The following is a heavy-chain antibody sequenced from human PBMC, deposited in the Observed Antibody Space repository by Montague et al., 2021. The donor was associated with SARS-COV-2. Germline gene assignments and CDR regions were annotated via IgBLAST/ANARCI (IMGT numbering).Heavy chain of an antibody. V-gene: IGHV4-39*02. CDR1: SGSIISSGYD. CDR3: ARGMIRGVTTPFDY. J-gene: IGHJ4*02. D-gene: IGHD3-10*01. Sequence: SETLSLTCSVSSGSIISSGYDWGWIRQPPGKGLEWIGNIYYSGTTYYXPSVQSRGTISVDTSKNHLSLRLSSVTAADTAVYFCARGMIRGVTTPFDYWGQGSQVTVSS. CDR2: IYYSGTT.